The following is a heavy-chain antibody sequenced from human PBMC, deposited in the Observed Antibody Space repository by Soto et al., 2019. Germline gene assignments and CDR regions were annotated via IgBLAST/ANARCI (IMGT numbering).Heavy chain of an antibody. CDR1: GGSISSYY. CDR2: IYYSGST. CDR3: ASSITIFGVATFGDYYYYMDV. Sequence: PSETLSLTCTVSGGSISSYYWSWIRQPPGKGLECIVYIYYSGSTNYNPSFKIRVTISVDTSKNQFSLKLSFVSAADTAVYYCASSITIFGVATFGDYYYYMDVWGKGTTVTVSS. D-gene: IGHD3-3*01. J-gene: IGHJ6*03. V-gene: IGHV4-59*08.